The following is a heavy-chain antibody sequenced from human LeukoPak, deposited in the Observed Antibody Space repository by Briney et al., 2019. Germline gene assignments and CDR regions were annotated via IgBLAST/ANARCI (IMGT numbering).Heavy chain of an antibody. V-gene: IGHV1-46*01. J-gene: IGHJ3*02. Sequence: ASVNVSFNAAASTFTSYYKHWDRHAHGQGHGLVGIINTSGGSTSYSQEFQGKVTMTSDTSTSTVYMELSSLRSEDTAVYYCARDLQMNYYDSSGYYCHDVFDIWGQGTMVTVSS. CDR3: ARDLQMNYYDSSGYYCHDVFDI. CDR2: INTSGGST. CDR1: ASTFTSYY. D-gene: IGHD3-22*01.